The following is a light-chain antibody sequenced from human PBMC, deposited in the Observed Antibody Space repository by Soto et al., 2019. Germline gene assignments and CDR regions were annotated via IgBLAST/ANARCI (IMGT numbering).Light chain of an antibody. Sequence: EIGLTQSPGTLSLSPGERATLSCRASQSVSSSYLAWYQQKPGQAPRLLIYGASRRATGIPARFSGSGSGTDFTLTISRLEPEDFAVYYCQQYGSSPQTFGQGTRLEIK. CDR2: GAS. CDR1: QSVSSSY. V-gene: IGKV3-20*01. J-gene: IGKJ5*01. CDR3: QQYGSSPQT.